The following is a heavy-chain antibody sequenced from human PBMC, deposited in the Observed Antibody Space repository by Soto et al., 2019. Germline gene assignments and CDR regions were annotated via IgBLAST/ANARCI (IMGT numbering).Heavy chain of an antibody. J-gene: IGHJ2*01. Sequence: EVQLLESGGGLVQPGGSLRPSCAASGFTFSSYAMSWVRQAPGKGLEWVSAISGSGGSPYYADSVKGRFTISRDNSKNTLYLQMNSLRAEDTAVYYCAKQGGYGYNWYFDLWGRGTLVTVSS. CDR1: GFTFSSYA. CDR3: AKQGGYGYNWYFDL. V-gene: IGHV3-23*01. D-gene: IGHD5-18*01. CDR2: ISGSGGSP.